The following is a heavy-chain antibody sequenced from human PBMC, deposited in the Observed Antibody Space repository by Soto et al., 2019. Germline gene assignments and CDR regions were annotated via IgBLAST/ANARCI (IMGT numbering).Heavy chain of an antibody. CDR3: ARGGSSSPKGMDV. Sequence: LRLSCAASGFSLSNYWMHWVRQGPGKGLVWVSRLNRDGSSTDYADSVKGRFAISRDIAKSTVYLQMNSLRAEDTAVYYCARGGSSSPKGMDVWGQGTTVTVSS. J-gene: IGHJ6*02. D-gene: IGHD2-2*01. V-gene: IGHV3-74*01. CDR1: GFSLSNYW. CDR2: LNRDGSST.